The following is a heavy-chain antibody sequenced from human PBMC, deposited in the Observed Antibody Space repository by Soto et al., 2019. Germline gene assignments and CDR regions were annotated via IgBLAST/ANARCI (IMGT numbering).Heavy chain of an antibody. CDR2: ISYDGSNK. CDR1: GFTFSSYG. CDR3: AKGIVVVVAATAYYYYGMDV. V-gene: IGHV3-30*18. Sequence: QVQLLESGGGVVQPGRSLRLSCAASGFTFSSYGMHWVRQAPGKGLEWVAVISYDGSNKYYADSVKGRFTISRDNSKNTLYLQMNSLRAEDTAVYHCAKGIVVVVAATAYYYYGMDVWGQGTTVTVSS. D-gene: IGHD2-15*01. J-gene: IGHJ6*02.